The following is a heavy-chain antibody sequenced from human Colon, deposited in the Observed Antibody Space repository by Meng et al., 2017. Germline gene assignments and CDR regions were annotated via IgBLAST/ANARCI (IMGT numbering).Heavy chain of an antibody. CDR3: ARGVETMIRGVKWYFDL. J-gene: IGHJ2*01. D-gene: IGHD3-10*01. CDR2: VYSSGSA. V-gene: IGHV4-4*07. CDR1: GGDSKNYS. Sequence: ESRPLLLRPAEPLSLTCTVSGGDSKNYSWSWIRQPPGKGLEWLGCVYSSGSAYYSPSLKSRLNMSVDRTKNQLSLKVTSVTAADTAVYYCARGVETMIRGVKWYFDLWGRGALVTVSS.